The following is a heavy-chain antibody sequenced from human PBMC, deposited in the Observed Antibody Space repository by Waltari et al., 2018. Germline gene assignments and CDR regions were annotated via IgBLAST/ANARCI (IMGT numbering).Heavy chain of an antibody. Sequence: QVQLVESGGGVVQPGRSLRLSCAASGFTFSSYGMHWDRQAPGKGLEWVAVIWYDGSNKYYADSVKGRFTISRDNSKNTLYLQMNSLRAEDTAVYYCATGIVGATSDFDYWGQGTLVTVSS. CDR1: GFTFSSYG. CDR2: IWYDGSNK. CDR3: ATGIVGATSDFDY. D-gene: IGHD1-26*01. J-gene: IGHJ4*02. V-gene: IGHV3-33*01.